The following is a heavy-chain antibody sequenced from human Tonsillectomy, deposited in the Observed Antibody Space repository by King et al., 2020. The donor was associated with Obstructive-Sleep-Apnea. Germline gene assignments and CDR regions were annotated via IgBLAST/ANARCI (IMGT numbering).Heavy chain of an antibody. D-gene: IGHD6-13*01. V-gene: IGHV4-34*01. CDR3: ASGSGAADVNWFDP. CDR2: INHSRST. J-gene: IGHJ5*02. CDR1: GGSFSDYY. Sequence: VQLQQWGAGLLKPSETLSLTCAVFGGSFSDYYWSWIRQPPGKGLEWIGEINHSRSTNYNPSLKSRVTISVDMSKNQFSLKLTSVTAAETAVYYCASGSGAADVNWFDPWGQGALVTVSS.